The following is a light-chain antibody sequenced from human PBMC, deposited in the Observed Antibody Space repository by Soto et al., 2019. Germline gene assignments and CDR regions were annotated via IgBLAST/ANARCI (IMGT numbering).Light chain of an antibody. V-gene: IGKV3-20*01. J-gene: IGKJ2*01. CDR3: QQYGRSMYT. Sequence: EIVLTQSPGTLSLSLGERATLFCRASQTVSNSYLAWYQQKPGQGPRLLIYGASSRATGIPDRFSGSGSGTDFTLTISRLEPEDFAVYYCQQYGRSMYTFGRGTKLEIK. CDR2: GAS. CDR1: QTVSNSY.